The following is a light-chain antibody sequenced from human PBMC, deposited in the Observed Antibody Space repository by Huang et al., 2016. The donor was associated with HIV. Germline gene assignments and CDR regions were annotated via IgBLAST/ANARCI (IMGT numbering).Light chain of an antibody. J-gene: IGKJ1*01. CDR1: QSVLYSLSKKNY. V-gene: IGKV4-1*01. CDR2: WDT. CDR3: LQYYSVPQT. Sequence: DIVMTQSPDSLAVSPGERATINCKSSQSVLYSLSKKNYLAWFQQKPGRPPKLLIYWDTTRESVVPDQFSGSGSGTDFTLTINNLQAEDVAVYFCLQYYSVPQTFGHGTKVEIK.